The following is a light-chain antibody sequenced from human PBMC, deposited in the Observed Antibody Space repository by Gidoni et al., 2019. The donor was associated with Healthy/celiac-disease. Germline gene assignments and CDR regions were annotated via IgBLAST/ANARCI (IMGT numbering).Light chain of an antibody. CDR1: QSVSSSY. Sequence: EIVLTQSPGTLSLSPGERATLSCRASQSVSSSYLAWYQQKPGQAPRLLIYGASSRATGIPDRFSGSGSRTDFTLTISRLEPEGFAVYYCQQYGSSPYTFGQXTKLEIK. CDR2: GAS. CDR3: QQYGSSPYT. J-gene: IGKJ2*01. V-gene: IGKV3-20*01.